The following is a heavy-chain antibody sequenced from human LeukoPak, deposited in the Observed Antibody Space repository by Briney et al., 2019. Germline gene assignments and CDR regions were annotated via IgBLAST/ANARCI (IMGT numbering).Heavy chain of an antibody. D-gene: IGHD1-26*01. CDR3: ARVVGFQPTLAGPIYYYYYMDV. V-gene: IGHV4-4*07. J-gene: IGHJ6*03. CDR1: GGSISSYY. Sequence: SETLSLTCTFSGGSISSYYRSWIRQPAGRGLEGIGRIYTIGSTNYNPSLKSRVTLSVDTSKSQFSLKLSSVTAADTAVYYCARVVGFQPTLAGPIYYYYYMDVWGKGTTVTVSS. CDR2: IYTIGST.